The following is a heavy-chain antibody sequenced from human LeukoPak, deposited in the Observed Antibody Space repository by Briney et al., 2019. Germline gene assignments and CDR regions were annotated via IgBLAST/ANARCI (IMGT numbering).Heavy chain of an antibody. D-gene: IGHD3-3*01. Sequence: GGSLRLSCAASGFTFSSYAMHWVRQAPGKGLEWVAVISYDGSNKYYADSVKGRFTISRDNSKNTLYLQMNSLRAEDTAVYYCARVPDFGVVIYPFDYWGQGTLVTVSS. CDR2: ISYDGSNK. V-gene: IGHV3-30*04. CDR1: GFTFSSYA. CDR3: ARVPDFGVVIYPFDY. J-gene: IGHJ4*02.